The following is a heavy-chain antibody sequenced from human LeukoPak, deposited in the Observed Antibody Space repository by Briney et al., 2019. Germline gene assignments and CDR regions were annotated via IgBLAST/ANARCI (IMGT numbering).Heavy chain of an antibody. J-gene: IGHJ6*02. Sequence: ASVKVSCKASGYTFTNYYMHWVRQAPGQGLEWMGIINPSGGSTSYAQKFQGRVTMTRDTSTSTVYMELSSLRSDDAAVYYCARDILGRSNGGSNYFGMEVWGQGTTVTVSS. CDR1: GYTFTNYY. D-gene: IGHD2-15*01. CDR2: INPSGGST. CDR3: ARDILGRSNGGSNYFGMEV. V-gene: IGHV1-46*01.